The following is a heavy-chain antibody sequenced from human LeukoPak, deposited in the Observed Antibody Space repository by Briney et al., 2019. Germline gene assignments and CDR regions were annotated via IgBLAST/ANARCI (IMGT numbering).Heavy chain of an antibody. V-gene: IGHV4-59*08. CDR2: IYYSGST. CDR1: GGSISSYY. CDR3: ATMSGTYYKFDY. Sequence: SETPSLTCTVSGGSISSYYWSWIRQPPGKGLEWIGYIYYSGSTNYNPSLKSRVTISVDTSKNQFSLKLSSVIAADTALYYCATMSGTYYKFDYWGQGTLVTVSS. D-gene: IGHD1-26*01. J-gene: IGHJ4*02.